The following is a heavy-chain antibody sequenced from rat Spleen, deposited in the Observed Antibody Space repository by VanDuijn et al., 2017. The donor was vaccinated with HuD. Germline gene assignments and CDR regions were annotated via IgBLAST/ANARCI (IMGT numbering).Heavy chain of an antibody. V-gene: IGHV3-1*01. J-gene: IGHJ1*01. CDR2: ISYSGST. CDR1: GYSITSNY. D-gene: IGHD1-2*01. CDR3: ARFTFFDSSFYWYFDF. Sequence: EVQLQESGPGLVKPSQSLSLTCSVTGYSITSNYWGWIRKFPGNKMEWIGHISYSGSTSYNPSLKSRISITRDTSKNQFFLQFNSVTTEDTATYYCARFTFFDSSFYWYFDFWGPGTMVTVSS.